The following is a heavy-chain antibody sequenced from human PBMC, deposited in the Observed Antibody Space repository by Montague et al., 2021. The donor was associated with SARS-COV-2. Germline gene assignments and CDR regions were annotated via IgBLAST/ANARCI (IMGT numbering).Heavy chain of an antibody. V-gene: IGHV1-18*01. D-gene: IGHD3-10*01. CDR3: ARDDYYGSGSPLSDYGMDV. Sequence: SVKVSCKASGYTFTSYGISWVRQAPGHGLEWMGWISAYNGNTNYAQKLQGRVTMTTDTSTSTAYMELRSLRSDDTAVYYCARDDYYGSGSPLSDYGMDVWGQGTTVTVSS. CDR2: ISAYNGNT. CDR1: GYTFTSYG. J-gene: IGHJ6*02.